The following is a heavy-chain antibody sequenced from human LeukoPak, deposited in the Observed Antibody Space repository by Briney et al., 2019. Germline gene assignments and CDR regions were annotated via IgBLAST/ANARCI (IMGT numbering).Heavy chain of an antibody. J-gene: IGHJ5*02. CDR3: ARSLAARGWFDP. D-gene: IGHD6-6*01. V-gene: IGHV3-53*01. CDR2: IYSGGST. CDR1: GFTVSSNY. Sequence: PGGSLRLSCAASGFTVSSNYMSWVRRAPGKGLEWVSVIYSGGSTYYADSVKGRFTISRDNSKNTLYLQMNSLRAEDTAVYYCARSLAARGWFDPWGQGTLVTVSS.